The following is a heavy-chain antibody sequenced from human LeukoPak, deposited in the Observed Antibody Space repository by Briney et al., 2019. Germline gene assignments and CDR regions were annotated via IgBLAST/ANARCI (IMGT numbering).Heavy chain of an antibody. CDR3: PTNCIVGATACSDY. Sequence: GESLKISCQGSGYSFSTYWIGWVHQMPGKGLEWMGNIYPGDSDTRYSPSFQGHVTISADKSISVAYLQWSSLRASDTAMYYCPTNCIVGATACSDYWGQGTLVTVSS. CDR2: IYPGDSDT. V-gene: IGHV5-51*07. D-gene: IGHD1-26*01. J-gene: IGHJ4*02. CDR1: GYSFSTYW.